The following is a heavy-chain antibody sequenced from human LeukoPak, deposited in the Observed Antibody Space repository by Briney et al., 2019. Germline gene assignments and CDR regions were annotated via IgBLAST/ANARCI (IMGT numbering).Heavy chain of an antibody. CDR2: ISGSGGST. Sequence: GGSLRLSCAASGFTFSSYDMSWVRQAPGKGLEWVSAISGSGGSTYYADSVKGRFTISRDNSKNTLYLQMNSLRAEDTAVYYCAKDMSVWFGELLIDYWGQGTLVTVSS. CDR1: GFTFSSYD. D-gene: IGHD3-10*01. J-gene: IGHJ4*02. CDR3: AKDMSVWFGELLIDY. V-gene: IGHV3-23*01.